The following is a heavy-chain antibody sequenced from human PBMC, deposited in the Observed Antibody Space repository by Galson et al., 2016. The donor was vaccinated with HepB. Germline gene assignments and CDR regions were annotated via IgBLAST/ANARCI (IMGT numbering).Heavy chain of an antibody. CDR2: ISGSGANT. V-gene: IGHV3-23*01. CDR3: ARYSNSWAPFDY. J-gene: IGHJ4*02. Sequence: SLRLSCAASGFTFSNYAMTWVRQAPGKGLEWVSGISGSGANTHYANAVKGRFTISRGNSNNTLYLQVNSLRAEDTALYFCARYSNSWAPFDYWGQGRLVTVSS. CDR1: GFTFSNYA. D-gene: IGHD6-13*01.